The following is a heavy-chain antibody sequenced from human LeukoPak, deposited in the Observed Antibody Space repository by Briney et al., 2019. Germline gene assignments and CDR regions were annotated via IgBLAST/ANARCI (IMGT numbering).Heavy chain of an antibody. J-gene: IGHJ4*02. CDR2: IYGGGNI. CDR1: GFTVSSNY. V-gene: IGHV3-53*01. CDR3: ARGAGYNYPYYFDY. D-gene: IGHD5-24*01. Sequence: GGSLRLSCAASGFTVSSNYMNWVRQAPGKGLEWAPVIYGGGNIYYADSVKGRFTISRDNSKNTLYLQMNSLRAEDTAVYYCARGAGYNYPYYFDYWGQGTLVTVSS.